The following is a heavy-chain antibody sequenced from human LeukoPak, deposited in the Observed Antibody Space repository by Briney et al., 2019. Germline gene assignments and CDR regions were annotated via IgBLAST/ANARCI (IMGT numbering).Heavy chain of an antibody. CDR2: IIPIFGTA. CDR3: ARETTTMTGDFDY. J-gene: IGHJ4*02. CDR1: GGTFSSYA. D-gene: IGHD3-22*01. Sequence: SVKVSCKASGGTFSSYAISWVRQAPGQGLEWMGGIIPIFGTANYAQKFQGRVTITTDESTSTAYMELSSLRSEDTAVYYCARETTTMTGDFDYWGQGTLVTVSS. V-gene: IGHV1-69*05.